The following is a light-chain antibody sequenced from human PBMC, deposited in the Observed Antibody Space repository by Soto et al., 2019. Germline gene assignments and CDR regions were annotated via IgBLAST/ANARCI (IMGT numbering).Light chain of an antibody. CDR2: NVS. J-gene: IGLJ1*01. CDR1: SSDVGGYNY. CDR3: SSYTSSRTHV. V-gene: IGLV2-14*03. Sequence: QSALTQPASVSGSPGQSITISCTGTSSDVGGYNYVSWHQQHPGKAPKLMIYNVSNRPSGISDRFSGSKSGDTASLTISGLQGEDEADYYCSSYTSSRTHVFGTGTKLTVL.